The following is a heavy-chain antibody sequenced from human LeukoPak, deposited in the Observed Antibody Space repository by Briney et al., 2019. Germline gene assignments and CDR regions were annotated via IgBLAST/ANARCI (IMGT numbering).Heavy chain of an antibody. J-gene: IGHJ4*02. CDR1: GGSISSYY. D-gene: IGHD4-11*01. CDR3: ARGSVTTPRPDY. V-gene: IGHV4-59*08. Sequence: SEALSLACTVSGGSISSYYWSWIRQPPGKGLEWIGYIYYSGSTNYNPSLKSRVTISVDTSKNQFSLKLSSVTAADTAVYYCARGSVTTPRPDYWGQGTLVTVSS. CDR2: IYYSGST.